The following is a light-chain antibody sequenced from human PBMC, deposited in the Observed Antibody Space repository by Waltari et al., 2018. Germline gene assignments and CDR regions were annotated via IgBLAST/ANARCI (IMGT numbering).Light chain of an antibody. J-gene: IGKJ2*01. CDR3: QQRTNWMYT. CDR1: QSVSSN. Sequence: ETVLTQSPATLSLSPGDRATLSCRASQSVSSNLAWYQQTPGQAPRLLIYDASNRATGIPARFSGSGSGTDFTLTISSLEPEDFALYYCQQRTNWMYTFGQGTKLEIK. CDR2: DAS. V-gene: IGKV3-11*01.